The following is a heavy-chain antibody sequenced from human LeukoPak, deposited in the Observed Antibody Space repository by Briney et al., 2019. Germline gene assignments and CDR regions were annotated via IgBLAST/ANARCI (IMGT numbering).Heavy chain of an antibody. J-gene: IGHJ4*02. D-gene: IGHD6-13*01. CDR1: GFTFSNYA. CDR3: TTDLSSSWYYFDY. CDR2: IKSKTDGGTT. Sequence: GGSLRLSCAASGFTFSNYAMTWVRQAPGKGLEWVGRIKSKTDGGTTDYAAPVKGRFTISRDDSKNTLYLQMNSLKTEDTAVYYCTTDLSSSWYYFDYWGQGTLVTVSS. V-gene: IGHV3-15*01.